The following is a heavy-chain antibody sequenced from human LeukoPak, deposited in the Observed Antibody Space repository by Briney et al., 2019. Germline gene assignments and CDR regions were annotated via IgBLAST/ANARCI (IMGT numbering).Heavy chain of an antibody. J-gene: IGHJ5*02. D-gene: IGHD3-10*01. CDR1: GYTFTGYY. CDR3: ARDNSVGDIAWWFDP. CDR2: INPTGTTT. Sequence: ASVKVSCKASGYTFTGYYMHWVRQAPGQGLEWVGLINPTGTTTLYAQKFQGRVTLTRDMSTSTDYMELRSLKPEDTAVYYCARDNSVGDIAWWFDPWGQGTLVTVSS. V-gene: IGHV1-46*01.